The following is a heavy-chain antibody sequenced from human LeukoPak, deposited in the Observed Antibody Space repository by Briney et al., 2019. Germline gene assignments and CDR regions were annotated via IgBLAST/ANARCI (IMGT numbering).Heavy chain of an antibody. V-gene: IGHV1-24*01. CDR2: FDPEDGET. J-gene: IGHJ5*02. CDR1: GYTLTELS. CDR3: ASSLPGRQSEWSRLEFDP. Sequence: ASVKVSFKVSGYTLTELSMHWVRQAPGKALEWMGGFDPEDGETIYAQKFHGRVTMTEDTSTDTAYMELSSLRSEDTAVYYCASSLPGRQSEWSRLEFDPWGQGTLVTVSS. D-gene: IGHD3-3*01.